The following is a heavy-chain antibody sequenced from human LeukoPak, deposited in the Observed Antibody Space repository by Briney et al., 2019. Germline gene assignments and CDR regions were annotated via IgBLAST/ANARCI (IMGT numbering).Heavy chain of an antibody. J-gene: IGHJ4*02. CDR2: ISSSSSYI. V-gene: IGHV3-21*01. CDR1: GFTFSSYS. Sequence: GGSLRLSCAASGFTFSSYSMNWVRQAPGKGLEWVSSISSSSSYIYYADSVKGRFTISRDNAKNSLYLQMNSLRAEDTAVYYCARAHVWGSYRSNFDYWGQGTLVTVSS. D-gene: IGHD3-16*02. CDR3: ARAHVWGSYRSNFDY.